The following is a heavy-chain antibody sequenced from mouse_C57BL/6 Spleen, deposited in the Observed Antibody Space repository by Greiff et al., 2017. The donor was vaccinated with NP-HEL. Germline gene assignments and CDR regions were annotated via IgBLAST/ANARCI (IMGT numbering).Heavy chain of an antibody. Sequence: DVQLQESGPGLVKPSQSLSLTCSVTGYSITSGYYWNWIRQFPGNKLEWMGYISYDGSNNYNPSLKNRISITRDTSKNQFFLKLNSVTTEDTATYYCARGGLRRYFDVWGTGTTVTVSS. J-gene: IGHJ1*03. D-gene: IGHD1-2*01. V-gene: IGHV3-6*01. CDR2: ISYDGSN. CDR3: ARGGLRRYFDV. CDR1: GYSITSGYY.